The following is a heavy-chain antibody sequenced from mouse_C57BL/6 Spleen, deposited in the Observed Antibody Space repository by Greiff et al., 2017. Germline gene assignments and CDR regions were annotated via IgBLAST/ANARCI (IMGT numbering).Heavy chain of an antibody. CDR2: IYPGSSDT. Sequence: VHVKQSGTVLARPGASVKMSCKTSGYTFTSYWMHWVKQRPGQGLEWIGAIYPGSSDTSYNEKFKGKAKLTAFTSASTAYMELSSLTNEDSAVFYCTRARDSSGYGYWGQGTTLTVSS. V-gene: IGHV1-5*01. CDR3: TRARDSSGYGY. CDR1: GYTFTSYW. D-gene: IGHD3-2*02. J-gene: IGHJ2*01.